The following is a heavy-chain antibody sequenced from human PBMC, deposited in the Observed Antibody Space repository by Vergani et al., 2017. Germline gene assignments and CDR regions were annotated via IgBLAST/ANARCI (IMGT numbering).Heavy chain of an antibody. J-gene: IGHJ4*02. Sequence: QVQLQESGPGLVKPSETLSLTCTVSGGSISSYYWSWFRQPPGKGLEWIGYIYYSGSTNYNPSLKSRVTISVDTSKNQFSLKLSSVTAADTAVYYCARDRSGATIFDYWGQGTLVTVSS. CDR1: GGSISSYY. D-gene: IGHD1-26*01. V-gene: IGHV4-59*01. CDR3: ARDRSGATIFDY. CDR2: IYYSGST.